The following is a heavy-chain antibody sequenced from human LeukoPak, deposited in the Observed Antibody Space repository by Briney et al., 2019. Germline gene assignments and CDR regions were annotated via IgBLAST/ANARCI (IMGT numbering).Heavy chain of an antibody. CDR2: ISVYNGNT. Sequence: EASVKVSYKASGYSFNNFGISWVRQAPGEGLEWMGGISVYNGNTNYAQKLQGRVTMTTDTSTTTAYMELRSLRSDDTAVYYCARGEAAARHFDYWGQGTLVTVSS. D-gene: IGHD6-13*01. CDR3: ARGEAAARHFDY. V-gene: IGHV1-18*01. J-gene: IGHJ4*02. CDR1: GYSFNNFG.